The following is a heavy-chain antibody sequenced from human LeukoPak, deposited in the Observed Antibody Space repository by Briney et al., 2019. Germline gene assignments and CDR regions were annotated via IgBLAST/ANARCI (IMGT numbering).Heavy chain of an antibody. J-gene: IGHJ4*02. D-gene: IGHD3-10*01. CDR2: INHSGST. CDR1: GGSFSGYY. V-gene: IGHV4-34*01. CDR3: ARTGGAYYYGSGSYYLDY. Sequence: PSETLSLTCAVYGGSFSGYYWSWIRQPPGKGLEWIGEINHSGSTNYNPSLKSRVTISVDTSKNQFSLKLSSVTAADTAVYYCARTGGAYYYGSGSYYLDYWGQGTVVTVSS.